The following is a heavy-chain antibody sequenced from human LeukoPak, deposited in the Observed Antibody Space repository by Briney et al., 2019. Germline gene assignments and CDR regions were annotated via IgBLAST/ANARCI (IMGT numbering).Heavy chain of an antibody. V-gene: IGHV1-18*01. CDR3: ARGMDTAF. D-gene: IGHD5-18*01. Sequence: GASAKVSCKASGYTFRNYGINWVRQAPGQRLQWMGWISDYNSDYNDNIKYGQKFQGRVTMTTDTSTSTAYMELSSLRSEDTAVYFCARGMDTAFWGQGTLVTVSS. CDR1: GYTFRNYG. CDR2: ISDYNSDYNDNI. J-gene: IGHJ4*02.